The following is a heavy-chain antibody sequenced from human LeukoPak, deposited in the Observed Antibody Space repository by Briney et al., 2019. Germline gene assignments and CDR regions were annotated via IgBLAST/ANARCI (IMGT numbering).Heavy chain of an antibody. V-gene: IGHV4-59*01. CDR3: ARGRNWYYYDSSGFNYFDY. Sequence: SETLSLTCTVSGGSISSYYWSWIRQPPGKGLEWIGYIYYSGSTNYNPSLKSRVTISVDTSKNQFSLKLSSVTAADTAVYYCARGRNWYYYDSSGFNYFDYWGQGTLVTVSS. CDR2: IYYSGST. D-gene: IGHD3-22*01. CDR1: GGSISSYY. J-gene: IGHJ4*02.